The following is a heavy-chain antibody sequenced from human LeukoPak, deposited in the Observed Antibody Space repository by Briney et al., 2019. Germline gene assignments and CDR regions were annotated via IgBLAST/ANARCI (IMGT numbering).Heavy chain of an antibody. D-gene: IGHD3-22*01. V-gene: IGHV4-59*01. CDR1: GGSISTYY. CDR3: AREGYDTNIYYKADY. J-gene: IGHJ4*02. Sequence: SETLSLTCTVSGGSISTYYWRWIRQPPGKGLEWIGYISYSGSTSYNPSLKSRVTITLDTSKSQFSLRLSSVTAADTAVYYCAREGYDTNIYYKADYWGQGTLVTVSS. CDR2: ISYSGST.